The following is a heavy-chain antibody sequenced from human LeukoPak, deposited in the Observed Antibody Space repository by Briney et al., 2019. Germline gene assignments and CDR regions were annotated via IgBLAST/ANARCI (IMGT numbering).Heavy chain of an antibody. CDR1: GGSFGGYY. J-gene: IGHJ4*02. D-gene: IGHD6-13*01. CDR2: INHSGST. V-gene: IGHV4-34*01. Sequence: SETLSLTCAVYGGSFGGYYWSWIRQPPGKGLEWIGEINHSGSTNYNPSLKSRVTISVDTSKNQFSLKLSSVTAADTAVYYCARGGLVAAAGMNVWGQGTLVTVSS. CDR3: ARGGLVAAAGMNV.